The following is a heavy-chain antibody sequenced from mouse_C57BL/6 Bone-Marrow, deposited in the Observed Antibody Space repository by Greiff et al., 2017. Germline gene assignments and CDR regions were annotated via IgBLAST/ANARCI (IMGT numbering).Heavy chain of an antibody. J-gene: IGHJ1*03. CDR2: IDPSDSET. CDR1: GYTFTSYW. V-gene: IGHV1-52*01. D-gene: IGHD1-1*01. CDR3: AREIGSYWYFDV. Sequence: QVQLQQPGAELVRPGSSVKLSCKASGYTFTSYWMHWVKQRPIQGLEWIGNIDPSDSETHYNQKFKDKATLTVDKSSSTAYMQLSSLKSEDSAVYYCAREIGSYWYFDVWGTGTTVTVSS.